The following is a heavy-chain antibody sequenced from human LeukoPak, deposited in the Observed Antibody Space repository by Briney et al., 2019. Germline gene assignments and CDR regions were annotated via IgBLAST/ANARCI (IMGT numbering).Heavy chain of an antibody. CDR1: GYSFTNYW. D-gene: IGHD2-15*01. CDR2: IDPSDSYT. Sequence: PGESLKISCKGSGYSFTNYWISCVRQMPGKGLEWMGRIDPSDSYTNYSPSFQGHVTISADKSISTAYLQWSSLKASDTAMYYCARRLQYCSGACCYPPGYWGQGTLVTVSS. J-gene: IGHJ4*02. CDR3: ARRLQYCSGACCYPPGY. V-gene: IGHV5-10-1*01.